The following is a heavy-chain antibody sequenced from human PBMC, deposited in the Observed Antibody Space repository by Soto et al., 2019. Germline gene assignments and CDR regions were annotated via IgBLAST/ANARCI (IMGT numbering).Heavy chain of an antibody. CDR3: ARFRSRNYYYYGMDV. V-gene: IGHV5-51*01. Sequence: GESLKISCKGSGYSFTSYWIGWVRQMPGKGLEWMGIIYPGDSDTRYSPSFQGQITISADKSISTAYLQWSSLKASDTAMYYCARFRSRNYYYYGMDVSGQGTTVTVSS. D-gene: IGHD6-13*01. CDR1: GYSFTSYW. J-gene: IGHJ6*02. CDR2: IYPGDSDT.